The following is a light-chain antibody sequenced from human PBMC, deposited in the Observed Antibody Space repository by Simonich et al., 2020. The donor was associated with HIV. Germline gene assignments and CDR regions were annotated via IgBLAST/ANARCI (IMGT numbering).Light chain of an antibody. CDR3: QSYDSNNQV. J-gene: IGLJ3*02. CDR2: EDN. Sequence: NFMLTQPHSVSGSPGKTVTISCTRSSGSIASSYVQWYQQRPGSSPTTVIYEDNQRPSGVPDRFSGSIDSSSNAASLTISGLRTEDEADYYCQSYDSNNQVFGGGTKMTVL. CDR1: SGSIASSY. V-gene: IGLV6-57*01.